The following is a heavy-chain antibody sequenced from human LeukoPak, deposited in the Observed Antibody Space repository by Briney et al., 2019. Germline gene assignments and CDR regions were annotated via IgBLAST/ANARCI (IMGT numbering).Heavy chain of an antibody. D-gene: IGHD5-18*01. V-gene: IGHV1-18*01. CDR2: ISAYNGNT. Sequence: GASVKVSCKASGYTFTSYGISWVRQAPGQGLEWMGWISAYNGNTNYAQRPQGRVTMTTDTSTSTAYMELRSLRSDDTAVYYCARAGTAMAYNWFDPWGQGTLVTVSS. CDR1: GYTFTSYG. J-gene: IGHJ5*02. CDR3: ARAGTAMAYNWFDP.